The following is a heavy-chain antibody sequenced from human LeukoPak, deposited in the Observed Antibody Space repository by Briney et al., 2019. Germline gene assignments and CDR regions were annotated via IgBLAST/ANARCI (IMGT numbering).Heavy chain of an antibody. CDR3: AREGPWDTAMEPKEYYFDY. CDR2: ISAYNGNT. D-gene: IGHD5-18*01. CDR1: GYTFTSYG. Sequence: GASVKVSCKASGYTFTSYGISWVRQAPGQGLEWMGWISAYNGNTNYAQKLQGRATMTTDASTSTAYMELRSLRSDDTAVYYCAREGPWDTAMEPKEYYFDYWGQGTLVTVSS. V-gene: IGHV1-18*01. J-gene: IGHJ4*02.